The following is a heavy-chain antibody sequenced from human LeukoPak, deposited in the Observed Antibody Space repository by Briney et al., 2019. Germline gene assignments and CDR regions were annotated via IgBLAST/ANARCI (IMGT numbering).Heavy chain of an antibody. CDR2: INHSGGT. CDR1: DGSFSGYH. D-gene: IGHD3-22*01. J-gene: IGHJ4*02. V-gene: IGHV4-34*01. Sequence: PSETLSLTCAVYDGSFSGYHWSWIRQPPGKGLEWIGEINHSGGTNYNPSLKSRVTISVDTSKNQFSLKLSSVTAADTAMYYCARYSGYYLSYFDYWGQGTLVTVSS. CDR3: ARYSGYYLSYFDY.